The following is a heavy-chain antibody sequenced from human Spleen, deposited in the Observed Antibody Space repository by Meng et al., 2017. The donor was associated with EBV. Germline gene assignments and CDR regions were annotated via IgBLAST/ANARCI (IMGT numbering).Heavy chain of an antibody. CDR1: GGSISSSSYY. CDR3: AGLYSGYDSGARY. J-gene: IGHJ4*02. Sequence: HLRGPGQGRVMPSEPPSLTCTVFGGSISSSSYYWGWIRQPPGKGLEWIGSIYYSGDTYYNSSLKSRLTISIDTSKNQFSLKLSSVTATDTAVYYCAGLYSGYDSGARYWGQGTLVTVSS. D-gene: IGHD5-12*01. V-gene: IGHV4-39*05. CDR2: IYYSGDT.